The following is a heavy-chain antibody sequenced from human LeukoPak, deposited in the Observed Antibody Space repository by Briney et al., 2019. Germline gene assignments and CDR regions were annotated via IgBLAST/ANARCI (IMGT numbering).Heavy chain of an antibody. V-gene: IGHV5-51*01. CDR1: GYSFTSYW. J-gene: IGHJ6*02. Sequence: GESLKISCKGSGYSFTSYWIGWVRQMPGKGLEWMGIIYPGDSDTRYSPSFQGQVTISADKSISTAYLQWSSLKASDTAMYYCARWTDIVVVPAAGHYCMDVWGQGTTVTVSS. CDR3: ARWTDIVVVPAAGHYCMDV. CDR2: IYPGDSDT. D-gene: IGHD2-2*01.